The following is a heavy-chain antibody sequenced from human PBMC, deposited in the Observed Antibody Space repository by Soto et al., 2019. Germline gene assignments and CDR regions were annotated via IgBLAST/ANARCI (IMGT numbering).Heavy chain of an antibody. Sequence: XTLSLPCTVSGGSLSSSSYYWGWIRQPPGKGLEWIGSIYYSGSTYYNPSLNSRATISVDTSKNQFSLKLSSVTAADTAVYYCARHASTTVTYYFDYWGQGTLVTVSS. J-gene: IGHJ4*02. CDR2: IYYSGST. D-gene: IGHD4-17*01. CDR3: ARHASTTVTYYFDY. CDR1: GGSLSSSSYY. V-gene: IGHV4-39*01.